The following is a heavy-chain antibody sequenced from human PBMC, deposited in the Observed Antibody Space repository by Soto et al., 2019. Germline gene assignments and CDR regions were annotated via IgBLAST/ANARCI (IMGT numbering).Heavy chain of an antibody. Sequence: QITLNESGPTQVKPRQTLTLTCTFSGFSLTTSGVGVGWIRQSPGKAPEWLALIYWDDDKRYSPSLKSRLTITKDTSKTQVVLTMADLDPAETATYYCAHRVLRTVFGLVTTTAIYFDFWGQGPPVAVSS. CDR1: GFSLTTSGVG. CDR2: IYWDDDK. CDR3: AHRVLRTVFGLVTTTAIYFDF. V-gene: IGHV2-5*02. D-gene: IGHD3-3*01. J-gene: IGHJ4*02.